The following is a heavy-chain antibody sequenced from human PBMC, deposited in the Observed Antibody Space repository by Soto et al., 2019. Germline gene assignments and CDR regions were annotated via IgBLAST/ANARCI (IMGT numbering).Heavy chain of an antibody. Sequence: XSVKVSFKASGYVFSSSFVHWVRQAPGQGLEWMAMINPTVGSTSYAHNFQGRIAVTRDTSTATVYLDLSSLRSADTAIYYCAREVNTVIMTGDTEDYSGLDVWGQGTTVTVSS. CDR3: AREVNTVIMTGDTEDYSGLDV. CDR2: INPTVGST. V-gene: IGHV1-46*01. D-gene: IGHD2-21*02. CDR1: GYVFSSSF. J-gene: IGHJ6*02.